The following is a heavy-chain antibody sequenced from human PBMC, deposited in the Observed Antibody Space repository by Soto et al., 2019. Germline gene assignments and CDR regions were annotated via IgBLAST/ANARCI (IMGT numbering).Heavy chain of an antibody. CDR2: ISYDGSNK. V-gene: IGHV3-30*18. Sequence: QVQLVESGGGVVQPGRSLRLSCAASGFTFSSYGMHWVRQAPGKGLEWVAVISYDGSNKYYADSVKGRFTISRDNSKNTVYLQMNSLRAEDRAVYYCAKDPYYDFWSGYRNWFDPWGQGTLVTVSS. J-gene: IGHJ5*02. CDR3: AKDPYYDFWSGYRNWFDP. CDR1: GFTFSSYG. D-gene: IGHD3-3*01.